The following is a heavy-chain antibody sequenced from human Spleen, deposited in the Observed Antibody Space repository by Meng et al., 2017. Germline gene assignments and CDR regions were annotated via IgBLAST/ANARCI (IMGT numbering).Heavy chain of an antibody. V-gene: IGHV3-9*01. Sequence: SLKISCAVSEFIFDDYAMHWVRQAPGKGLEWVSGISWNSGSIAYANSVKGRFTISRDNAKKSLYLQMNSLGAEDTALYYCVKSILAYCGGDCYFDYWGQGTLVTVSS. D-gene: IGHD2-21*02. CDR2: ISWNSGSI. J-gene: IGHJ4*02. CDR1: EFIFDDYA. CDR3: VKSILAYCGGDCYFDY.